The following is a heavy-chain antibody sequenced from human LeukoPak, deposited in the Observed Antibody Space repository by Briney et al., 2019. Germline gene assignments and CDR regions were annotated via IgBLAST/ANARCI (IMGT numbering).Heavy chain of an antibody. CDR1: GGSISSYY. CDR3: ARHSSSWYYSDY. V-gene: IGHV4-39*01. Sequence: PSETLSLTCTVSGGSISSYYWGWIRQPPGKGLEWIGSIYYSGSTYYNPSLKSRVTISVDTSKNQFSLKLISVTAADTAVYYCARHSSSWYYSDYWGQGTLVTVSS. CDR2: IYYSGST. J-gene: IGHJ4*02. D-gene: IGHD6-13*01.